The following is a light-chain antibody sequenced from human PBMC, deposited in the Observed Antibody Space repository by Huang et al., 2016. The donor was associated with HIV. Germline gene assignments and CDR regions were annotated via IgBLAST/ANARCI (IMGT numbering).Light chain of an antibody. CDR2: DAS. J-gene: IGKJ3*01. CDR1: QSVSSY. CDR3: QQRSNYFT. Sequence: ELVLPPSPATLSLSPGERATLSFRSSQSVSSYVAWYQKRPGQAPRLLIYDASNRATGIPARFSGSGSGTDFTLTISSLEPEDFAVYYCQQRSNYFTFGPGTKVDIK. V-gene: IGKV3-11*01.